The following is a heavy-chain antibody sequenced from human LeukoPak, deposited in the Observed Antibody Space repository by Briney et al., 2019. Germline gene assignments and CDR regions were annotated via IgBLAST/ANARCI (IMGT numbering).Heavy chain of an antibody. CDR3: ATSHSSGYYYYMDV. D-gene: IGHD3-22*01. V-gene: IGHV4-59*01. CDR2: IYCNGKT. J-gene: IGHJ6*03. CDR1: DGSISSYY. Sequence: SETLSLTCTVSDGSISSYYWSWIRQPPGKGLEWIGYIYCNGKTNSNPSLKIRVTISVDTSKDQFSLKLSSVTAADTAVYYCATSHSSGYYYYMDVWGKGTTVTVSS.